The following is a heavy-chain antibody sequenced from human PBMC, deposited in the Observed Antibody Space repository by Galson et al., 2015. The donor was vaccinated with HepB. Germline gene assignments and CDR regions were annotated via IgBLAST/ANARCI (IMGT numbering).Heavy chain of an antibody. CDR1: GFSLNSIGES. Sequence: PALVKPTQSLTLTCTFSGFSLNSIGESVGWIRQPPGKALEWLALIYWDDDKRLSPSLESRLTITKDTSKNQVVLTMTNVDPMDTATYYCGHSGRVGYTGLLDPWGQGILVTVSS. CDR2: IYWDDDK. CDR3: GHSGRVGYTGLLDP. D-gene: IGHD3-16*01. V-gene: IGHV2-5*02. J-gene: IGHJ5*02.